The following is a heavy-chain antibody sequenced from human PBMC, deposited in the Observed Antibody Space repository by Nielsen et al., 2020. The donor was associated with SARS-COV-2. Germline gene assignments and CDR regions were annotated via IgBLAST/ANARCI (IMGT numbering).Heavy chain of an antibody. Sequence: GESLKISCAASGFTFSSYAMSWVRQAPGKGLEWVSAISGSGGITFYADSVKGRFTFSRDNSKNTLHLQMNSLRAEDTAVYYCAKGLPGSWFDPWGQGTLVTVSS. CDR3: AKGLPGSWFDP. CDR2: ISGSGGIT. D-gene: IGHD5-12*01. J-gene: IGHJ5*02. V-gene: IGHV3-23*01. CDR1: GFTFSSYA.